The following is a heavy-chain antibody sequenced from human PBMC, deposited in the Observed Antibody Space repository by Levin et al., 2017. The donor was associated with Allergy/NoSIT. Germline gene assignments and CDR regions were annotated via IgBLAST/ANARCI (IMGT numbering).Heavy chain of an antibody. CDR1: GFTFSSYS. Sequence: GESLKISCAASGFTFSSYSMNWVRQAPGKGLEWVSYISSSSSTIYYADSVKGRFTISRDNAKNSLYLQMNSLRAEDTAVYYCARDGDTAMVPFSFDYWGQGTLVTVSS. J-gene: IGHJ4*02. D-gene: IGHD5-18*01. V-gene: IGHV3-48*01. CDR3: ARDGDTAMVPFSFDY. CDR2: ISSSSSTI.